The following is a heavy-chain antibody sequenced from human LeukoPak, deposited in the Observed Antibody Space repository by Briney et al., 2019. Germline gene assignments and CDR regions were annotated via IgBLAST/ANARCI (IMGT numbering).Heavy chain of an antibody. J-gene: IGHJ4*02. D-gene: IGHD6-13*01. CDR2: ISGSGYST. CDR1: GFTFSSYA. V-gene: IGHV3-23*01. CDR3: AKDHLSSSWHYFDY. Sequence: GGSLRLSCAASGFTFSSYAMSWVRQAPGKGLEWVPAISGSGYSTYYADSVKGRFTISRDNSKNTVYLQMDSLRAEDTAEYYCAKDHLSSSWHYFDYWGQGTLVTVSS.